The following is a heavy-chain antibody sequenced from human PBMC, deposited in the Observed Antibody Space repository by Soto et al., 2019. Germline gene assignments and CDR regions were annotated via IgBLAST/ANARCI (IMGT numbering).Heavy chain of an antibody. J-gene: IGHJ4*02. CDR1: GYTFTSYA. V-gene: IGHV1-3*05. CDR3: ARGVPIFMDY. CDR2: INAGNGNT. Sequence: QVQLVQSGAEEKKPGASVKVSCRASGYTFTSYAIHWVRQAPGQRLEWMGWINAGNGNTKYSQKFQGRVNITRDTAASTAYMELSSLRSEDTAVYYCARGVPIFMDYWGQGTLVTVSS. D-gene: IGHD3-10*01.